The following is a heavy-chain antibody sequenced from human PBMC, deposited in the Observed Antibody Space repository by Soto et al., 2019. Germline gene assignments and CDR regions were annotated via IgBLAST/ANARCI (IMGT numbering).Heavy chain of an antibody. Sequence: SGPTLVKPTQTLTLTCTFSGFSLSTSGVGVGWIRQPPGKALEWLALIYWNDDKRYTPSLKSRLTITKATSKNQVMLTMTNMDPVDTATYYCAHKGSSSSFVYWGQGTLVTVSS. CDR3: AHKGSSSSFVY. D-gene: IGHD6-6*01. CDR2: IYWNDDK. J-gene: IGHJ4*02. V-gene: IGHV2-5*01. CDR1: GFSLSTSGVG.